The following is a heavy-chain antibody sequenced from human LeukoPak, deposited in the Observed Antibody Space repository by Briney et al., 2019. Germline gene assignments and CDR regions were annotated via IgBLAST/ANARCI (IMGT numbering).Heavy chain of an antibody. V-gene: IGHV2-70*11. Sequence: SGPALVKPTQTLTLTCTFSGVSLSARGMCVNWIRQPPRKALEWLARVDWDDDKYYTTSLKTRLTISKDMSKNQVVLTMTNVDPMDTATYYCARLQTAVAGWSHDAVDVWGQGTVVTVSS. CDR1: GVSLSARGMC. D-gene: IGHD6-19*01. J-gene: IGHJ3*01. CDR2: VDWDDDK. CDR3: ARLQTAVAGWSHDAVDV.